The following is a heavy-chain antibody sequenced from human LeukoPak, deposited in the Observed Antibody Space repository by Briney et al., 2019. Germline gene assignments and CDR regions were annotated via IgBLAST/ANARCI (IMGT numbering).Heavy chain of an antibody. V-gene: IGHV3-48*02. Sequence: PGGSLRLSCAASGFTFRSYAMQWVRQAPGKGLEWVSYITYNSGTIFYADSVKGRFTISRDNAKDSLYLQMSSLRDEDTAVYYCARDSGYSYPDDYWGQGTLVTVSS. D-gene: IGHD5-18*01. CDR2: ITYNSGTI. CDR3: ARDSGYSYPDDY. CDR1: GFTFRSYA. J-gene: IGHJ4*02.